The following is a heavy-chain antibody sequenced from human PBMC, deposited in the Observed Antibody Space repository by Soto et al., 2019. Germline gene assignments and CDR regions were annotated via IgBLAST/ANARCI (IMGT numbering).Heavy chain of an antibody. V-gene: IGHV1-69*01. CDR1: GGTFSSYA. Sequence: QVQLVQSGAEVKKPGSSVKVSCKASGGTFSSYAISWVRQAPGQGLEWMGGILPIFGTANYAQKFQGRVTITADESTSTAYMELSSLRSEDTAVYYCARPTIVGATTTYYYYYYGMDVWGQGTTVTVSS. CDR2: ILPIFGTA. D-gene: IGHD1-26*01. CDR3: ARPTIVGATTTYYYYYYGMDV. J-gene: IGHJ6*02.